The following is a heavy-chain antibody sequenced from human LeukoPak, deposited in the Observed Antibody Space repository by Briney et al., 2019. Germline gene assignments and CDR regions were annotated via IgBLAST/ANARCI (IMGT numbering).Heavy chain of an antibody. D-gene: IGHD2-2*01. CDR1: GFTFSSYA. CDR2: ISYDGSNK. CDR3: AKDRVHGSVVPVVPDS. J-gene: IGHJ4*02. Sequence: GGSLRLSCAASGFTFSSYAMHWVRQAPGKGLEWVAVISYDGSNKYYADSVKGRFTISRDNSKNTLYLQMNSLRTEDTAVYYCAKDRVHGSVVPVVPDSWGQGTLVTVSS. V-gene: IGHV3-30*04.